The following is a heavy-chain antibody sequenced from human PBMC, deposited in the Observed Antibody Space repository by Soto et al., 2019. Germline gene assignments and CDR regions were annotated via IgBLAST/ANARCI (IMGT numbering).Heavy chain of an antibody. CDR1: GGTFSRYA. CDR2: IIPIFGTA. CDR3: ATAGGDYVVICELYYYYCGMDF. J-gene: IGHJ6*02. V-gene: IGHV1-69*06. Sequence: SVKDACPASGGTFSRYAISWVRQAPGQGHAWMGGIIPIFGTANYAQKFQGRVTITADKSTSTAYMELSSLRSEDTAVYYCATAGGDYVVICELYYYYCGMDFWCQG. D-gene: IGHD3-22*01.